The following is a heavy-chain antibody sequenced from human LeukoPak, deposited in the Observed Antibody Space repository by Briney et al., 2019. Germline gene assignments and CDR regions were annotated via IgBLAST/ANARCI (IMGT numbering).Heavy chain of an antibody. D-gene: IGHD3-10*02. Sequence: GGSLRLSCVASGFTLSRHWMHWVRQAPGKGLVWVSRINGDGSTTAYADSVKGRFTISRDNAKNTLYLQMNSLRAEDTAVYYCAELGITMIGGVWGKGTTVTISS. CDR1: GFTLSRHW. CDR2: INGDGSTT. CDR3: AELGITMIGGV. J-gene: IGHJ6*04. V-gene: IGHV3-74*01.